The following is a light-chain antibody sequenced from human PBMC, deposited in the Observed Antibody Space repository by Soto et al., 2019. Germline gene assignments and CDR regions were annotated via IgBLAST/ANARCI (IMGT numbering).Light chain of an antibody. CDR1: QSVSSN. V-gene: IGKV3-15*01. J-gene: IGKJ1*01. Sequence: EIVMTQSPATLSVSPGERATLSCRASQSVSSNLAWYQQKPGQAPRLLIYGASTRATGIPARFSGSGSGTEFTLTISNLKSEDFAVYYCQQYNNWPRTFGQGTKVDI. CDR2: GAS. CDR3: QQYNNWPRT.